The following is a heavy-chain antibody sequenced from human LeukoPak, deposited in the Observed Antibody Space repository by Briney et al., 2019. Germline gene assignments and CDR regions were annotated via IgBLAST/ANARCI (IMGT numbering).Heavy chain of an antibody. CDR3: AKGGIRYGYWFDH. CDR2: ISSTGNSI. Sequence: GGSLRLSCAATGFRFSDYYMSWIRQAPGKGLEWVAYISSTGNSIFYADSVKGRFTISRDHAKNSLSLQLNSLRAGDTAVYYCAKGGIRYGYWFDHWGQGTLVTVSS. V-gene: IGHV3-11*01. CDR1: GFRFSDYY. J-gene: IGHJ5*02. D-gene: IGHD3-10*01.